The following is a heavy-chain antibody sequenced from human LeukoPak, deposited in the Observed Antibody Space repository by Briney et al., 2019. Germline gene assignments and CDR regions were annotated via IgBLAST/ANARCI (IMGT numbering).Heavy chain of an antibody. D-gene: IGHD2-2*01. V-gene: IGHV3-30-3*01. Sequence: GGSLRLSCAASGFIFSDYYMSWIRQAPGKGLEWVAVISYDGSNKYYADSVKGRFTISRDNSKNTLYLQMNSLRAEDTAVYYCARSGYCSSTSCYPFDYWGQGTLVTVSS. CDR3: ARSGYCSSTSCYPFDY. CDR1: GFIFSDYY. CDR2: ISYDGSNK. J-gene: IGHJ4*02.